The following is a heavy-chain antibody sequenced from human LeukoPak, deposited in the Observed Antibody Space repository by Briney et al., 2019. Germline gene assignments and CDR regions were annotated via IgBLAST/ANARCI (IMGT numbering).Heavy chain of an antibody. CDR1: GLTVSSNY. CDR3: ARWGGDTAMPSYYYYYMDV. CDR2: IYTGGST. J-gene: IGHJ6*03. V-gene: IGHV3-53*01. Sequence: GGSLRLSCAASGLTVSSNYMSWVRQAPGKGPEWVSVIYTGGSTYSADSVKGRFTISRDNSKNTLYLQMNSLRAEDTAVYYCARWGGDTAMPSYYYYYMDVWGKGTTVTISS. D-gene: IGHD5-18*01.